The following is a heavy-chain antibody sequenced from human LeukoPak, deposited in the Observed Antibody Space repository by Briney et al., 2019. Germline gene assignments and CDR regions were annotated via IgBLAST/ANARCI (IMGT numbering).Heavy chain of an antibody. J-gene: IGHJ3*02. CDR2: IWYDGSNK. CDR3: AKEFYSSSRDAFDI. Sequence: PGGSLRLSCAASGFTFSSYGMHWVRQAPGKGLEWVAFIWYDGSNKFYADSVKGRFTISRDNSRNTLYLQMSSLRAEDAAVYYCAKEFYSSSRDAFDIWGQGRMVTVSS. V-gene: IGHV3-30*02. CDR1: GFTFSSYG. D-gene: IGHD6-6*01.